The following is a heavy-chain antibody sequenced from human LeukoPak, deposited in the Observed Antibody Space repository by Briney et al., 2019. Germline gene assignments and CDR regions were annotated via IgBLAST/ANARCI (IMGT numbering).Heavy chain of an antibody. CDR3: AKVGIAAADFDY. Sequence: GGSLRLSCAASGFTFSSYGMHWVRQAPGKGLEWVAVISYDGSNKYYAGSVKGRFTISRDNSKNTLYLQMNSLRAEDTAVYYCAKVGIAAADFDYWGQGTLVTVSS. CDR2: ISYDGSNK. V-gene: IGHV3-30*18. D-gene: IGHD6-13*01. J-gene: IGHJ4*02. CDR1: GFTFSSYG.